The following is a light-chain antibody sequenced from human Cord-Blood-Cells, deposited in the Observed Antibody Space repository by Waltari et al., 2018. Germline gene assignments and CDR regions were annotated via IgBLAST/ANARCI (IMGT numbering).Light chain of an antibody. CDR2: WAS. V-gene: IGKV4-1*01. CDR3: QKYDSTPYS. CDR1: QCVLYSSNNTNY. J-gene: IGKJ2*03. Sequence: DIGITQSPDSLAWCLGESATIHCQSSQCVLYSSNNTNYLSGYQQKTGQPPKLLIYWASTREWGVPERFGGSGLGTDATLTIIRLQSEDVAVYYCQKYDSTPYSFGQGTKVE.